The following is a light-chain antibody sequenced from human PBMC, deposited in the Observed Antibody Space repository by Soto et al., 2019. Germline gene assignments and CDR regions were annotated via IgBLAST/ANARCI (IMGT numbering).Light chain of an antibody. CDR3: QQSYSMWYT. V-gene: IGKV1-39*01. J-gene: IGKJ2*01. CDR2: AAS. CDR1: QSIATD. Sequence: DIQMTQSPSSLSASVGDRVTITCRASQSIATDLNGYQQKPGNGPKLLLYAASSLQSGVPSRFSGSGSGTHFTLTISSLQPEDFATYFCQQSYSMWYTFGQGTKLEVK.